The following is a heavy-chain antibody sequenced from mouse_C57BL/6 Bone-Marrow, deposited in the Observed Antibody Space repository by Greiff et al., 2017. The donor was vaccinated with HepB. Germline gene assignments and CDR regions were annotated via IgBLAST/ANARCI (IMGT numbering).Heavy chain of an antibody. J-gene: IGHJ4*01. V-gene: IGHV5-12*01. CDR3: ARYYYGSSFYAMDY. CDR2: ISNGGGST. D-gene: IGHD1-1*01. Sequence: EVKVVESGGGLVQPGGSLKLSCAASGFTFSDYYMYWVRQTPDKRLEWVAYISNGGGSTYYPDTVKGRFTISRDNAKNTLYLQMSRLKSEDTAMYYCARYYYGSSFYAMDYWGQGTSVTVSS. CDR1: GFTFSDYY.